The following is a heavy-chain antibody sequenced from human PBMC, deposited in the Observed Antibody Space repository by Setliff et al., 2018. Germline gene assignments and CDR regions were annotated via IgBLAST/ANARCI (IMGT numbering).Heavy chain of an antibody. CDR3: ARTCSGSGCYAGLES. J-gene: IGHJ4*02. Sequence: GGSLRLSCAASGFTFSTYRMHWVRQAPGKGLEWVAVIWGDGGTKYHADSVKGRFTISRDNSKNTLYLQMNSLRPEDTAVYYCARTCSGSGCYAGLESWGQGTPVNVSS. D-gene: IGHD2-15*01. CDR1: GFTFSTYR. V-gene: IGHV3-33*08. CDR2: IWGDGGTK.